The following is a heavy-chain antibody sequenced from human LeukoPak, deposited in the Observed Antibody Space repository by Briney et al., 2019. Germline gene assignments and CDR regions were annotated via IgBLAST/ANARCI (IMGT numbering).Heavy chain of an antibody. CDR3: AREQLERRWVGAFDI. J-gene: IGHJ3*02. CDR2: ISSSSSYI. Sequence: KPGGSLRLSCAASGFTVTSNWIHWVRQDPGKGLEWVSSISSSSSYIYYADSVKGRFTISRDNAKNSLYLQMNSLRAEDTAVYYCAREQLERRWVGAFDIWGQGTMVTVSS. D-gene: IGHD1-1*01. CDR1: GFTVTSNW. V-gene: IGHV3-21*01.